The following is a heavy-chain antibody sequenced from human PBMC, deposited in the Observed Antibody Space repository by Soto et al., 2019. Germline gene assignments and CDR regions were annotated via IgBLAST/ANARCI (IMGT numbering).Heavy chain of an antibody. CDR1: GFTLSAYW. CDR2: INRDGSKK. V-gene: IGHV3-7*05. Sequence: EVQLEESGGDLVQPGGSLRLSCAASGFTLSAYWMTWVRQAPGKGLEWVANINRDGSKKSYLYSVRGRFTISRDNVGNSLYLQMDSLRADDTALYYCARDVSPGSSSLYLDAFDIWGQGTRVTVSS. J-gene: IGHJ3*02. CDR3: ARDVSPGSSSLYLDAFDI. D-gene: IGHD6-13*01.